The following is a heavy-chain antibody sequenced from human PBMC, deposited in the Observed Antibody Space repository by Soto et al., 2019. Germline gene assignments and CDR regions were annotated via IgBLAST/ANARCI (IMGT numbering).Heavy chain of an antibody. CDR3: ARRYCSDSYCSYFDY. D-gene: IGHD2-15*01. J-gene: IGHJ4*02. Sequence: TSETLSLTCAVYGGSVSGYFWSWIRQPPGKGLEWIGEINHSGTTSYSPSLDSRVTTSVDTSKNQFSLRLSSVTAADTAIYYCARRYCSDSYCSYFDYWGRGTLVTVPS. CDR1: GGSVSGYF. CDR2: INHSGTT. V-gene: IGHV4-34*01.